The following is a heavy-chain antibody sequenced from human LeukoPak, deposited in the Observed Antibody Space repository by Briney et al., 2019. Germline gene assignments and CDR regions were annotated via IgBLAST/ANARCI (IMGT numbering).Heavy chain of an antibody. CDR2: IWYDGSNK. J-gene: IGHJ4*02. D-gene: IGHD5-12*01. CDR3: ARDWVATITWIDY. CDR1: GFTFSSYG. Sequence: GRSLRLSCAASGFTFSSYGMHWVRQAPGKGLEWAAVIWYDGSNKYYADSVKGRFTISRDNSKNTLYLQMNSLRAEDTAVYYCARDWVATITWIDYWGQGTLVTVSS. V-gene: IGHV3-33*01.